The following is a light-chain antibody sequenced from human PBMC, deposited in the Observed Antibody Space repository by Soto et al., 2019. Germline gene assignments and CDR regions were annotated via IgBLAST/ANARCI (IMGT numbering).Light chain of an antibody. CDR3: QESFSPLYT. V-gene: IGKV1-39*01. CDR2: AAS. CDR1: QTIHNY. Sequence: DIQLTQSPSSLSASVGDRVTITCRANQTIHNYLNWYQQTPGRAPKLLIYAASNLRGGVPSRFSGGGSGTDFTLTISSLQPEDFATYSCQESFSPLYTFGQGTTLDI. J-gene: IGKJ2*01.